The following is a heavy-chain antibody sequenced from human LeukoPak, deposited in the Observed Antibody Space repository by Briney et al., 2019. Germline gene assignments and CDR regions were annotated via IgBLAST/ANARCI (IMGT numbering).Heavy chain of an antibody. D-gene: IGHD3-10*01. CDR3: ARTSRHFYGSGTNLTPWPAGMDV. CDR2: IYYSGSST. V-gene: IGHV4-59*01. CDR1: GCSMSGFF. J-gene: IGHJ6*02. Sequence: SETLSLTCTVSGCSMSGFFWTWIRQPPGRELEWIGSIYYSGSSTKYNPSLKSRVTISVDTSKSQFSLTLNSATAADTAVYYCARTSRHFYGSGTNLTPWPAGMDVWGQGTTVTVSS.